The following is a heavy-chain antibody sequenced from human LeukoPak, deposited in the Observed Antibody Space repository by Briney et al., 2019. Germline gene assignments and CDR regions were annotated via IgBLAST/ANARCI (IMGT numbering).Heavy chain of an antibody. D-gene: IGHD2-2*01. V-gene: IGHV1-2*02. CDR3: ARDYPDIVVVPAAYDY. CDR2: INPNSGGT. Sequence: ASVKVSSKASGYTFTGYYMHWVRQAPGQGLEWMGWINPNSGGTNYAQKFQGRVTMTRDTSISTAYMELSRLRSDDTAVYYCARDYPDIVVVPAAYDYWGQGTLVTVSS. CDR1: GYTFTGYY. J-gene: IGHJ4*02.